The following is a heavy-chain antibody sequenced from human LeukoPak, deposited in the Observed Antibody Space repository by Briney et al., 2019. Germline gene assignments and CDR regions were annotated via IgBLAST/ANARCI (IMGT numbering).Heavy chain of an antibody. CDR2: INHSGST. CDR3: ARVSGAVN. V-gene: IGHV4-34*01. Sequence: KTSETLSLTCAVYGGSFSGYYWSWIRQPPGKGLEWIGEINHSGSTNYNPSLKSRVTISVDTSKNQFSLKLSSVTAADTAVYYCARVSGAVNWGQGTLVTVSS. D-gene: IGHD3-10*01. J-gene: IGHJ4*02. CDR1: GGSFSGYY.